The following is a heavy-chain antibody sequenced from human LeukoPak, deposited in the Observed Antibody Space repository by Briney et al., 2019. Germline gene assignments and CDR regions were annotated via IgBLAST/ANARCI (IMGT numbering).Heavy chain of an antibody. J-gene: IGHJ5*02. D-gene: IGHD3-9*01. V-gene: IGHV3-23*01. Sequence: GGSLRLSCAASGFTFSSYAMSWVRQAPGKGLEWVSAISGSGGSTYYADSVKGRFTISRDNSKNTLYLQMNSLRAEDTAVYYCARDPLTYYDILTGQTPLLNWFDPWGQGTLVTVSS. CDR3: ARDPLTYYDILTGQTPLLNWFDP. CDR2: ISGSGGST. CDR1: GFTFSSYA.